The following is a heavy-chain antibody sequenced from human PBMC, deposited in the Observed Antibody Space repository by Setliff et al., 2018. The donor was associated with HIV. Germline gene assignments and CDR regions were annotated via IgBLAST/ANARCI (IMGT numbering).Heavy chain of an antibody. CDR3: ARQSTVAAAGFDF. V-gene: IGHV4-34*01. Sequence: KPSETLSLTCAVYGGSFSGHSWTWIRQPPGKGLEWIGEINRSGSANYNRSLKSRVTMSVDTSKRQFSLKLDSVTAADTAIYYCARQSTVAAAGFDFWGQGTLVTVS. J-gene: IGHJ4*02. CDR2: INRSGSA. CDR1: GGSFSGHS. D-gene: IGHD6-13*01.